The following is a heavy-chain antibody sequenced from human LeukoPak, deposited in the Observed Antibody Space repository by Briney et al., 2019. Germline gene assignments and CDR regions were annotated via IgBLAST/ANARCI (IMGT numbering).Heavy chain of an antibody. J-gene: IGHJ4*02. D-gene: IGHD3-10*01. V-gene: IGHV3-30-3*01. Sequence: PGGSLRLSCAASGFTFSSCAMHWVRQAPGKGLEWVAIISYDGSNQYYTDSVKGRFTVSRDNSKNTLYLQMNSLRPEDTAVYYCARDQAPYGSGTGTYFDYWGQGTLVTVSS. CDR3: ARDQAPYGSGTGTYFDY. CDR2: ISYDGSNQ. CDR1: GFTFSSCA.